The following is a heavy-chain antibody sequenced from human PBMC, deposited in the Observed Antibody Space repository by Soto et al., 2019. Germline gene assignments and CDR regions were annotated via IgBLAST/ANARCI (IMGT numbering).Heavy chain of an antibody. CDR1: GGSISSSAYY. V-gene: IGHV4-39*01. D-gene: IGHD1-1*01. CDR3: ARQVEVTYFDY. Sequence: QLPLQESGPGLLKPSETLSLTCTVSGGSISSSAYYWGWIRQPPGKRLEWIAGIPSSGRTYYTPSLKRRVTISVETSKTQFALKLRSMTAADTAVYYCARQVEVTYFDYWGQGTLVTVSS. J-gene: IGHJ4*02. CDR2: IPSSGRT.